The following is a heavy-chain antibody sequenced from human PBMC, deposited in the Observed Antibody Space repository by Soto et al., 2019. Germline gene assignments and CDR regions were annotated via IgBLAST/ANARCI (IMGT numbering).Heavy chain of an antibody. Sequence: GGSLRLSCAASGFFFSTYAMNWVRQAPGKGLEWVSAISNNGYDTYYAESVRGRFTISRDNSINTLYLQMSRLRTEDTAVYYCAHPRGYGVFDAVDIWGQRTMVTVS. CDR2: ISNNGYDT. CDR1: GFFFSTYA. J-gene: IGHJ3*02. CDR3: AHPRGYGVFDAVDI. D-gene: IGHD4-17*01. V-gene: IGHV3-23*01.